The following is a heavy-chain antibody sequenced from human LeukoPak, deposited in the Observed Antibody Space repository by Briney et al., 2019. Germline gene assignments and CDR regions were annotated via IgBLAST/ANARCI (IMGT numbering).Heavy chain of an antibody. J-gene: IGHJ5*02. CDR1: GYTFTSYA. V-gene: IGHV1-3*03. Sequence: ASVKVSCKASGYTFTSYAMHWVRQAPGQRLEWMGWINAGNGNTKYSQEFQGRVTITRDTSASTAYMELSSLRSEDMAVYYCARGVVVGATMGFNWFDPWGQGTLVTVSS. D-gene: IGHD1-26*01. CDR3: ARGVVVGATMGFNWFDP. CDR2: INAGNGNT.